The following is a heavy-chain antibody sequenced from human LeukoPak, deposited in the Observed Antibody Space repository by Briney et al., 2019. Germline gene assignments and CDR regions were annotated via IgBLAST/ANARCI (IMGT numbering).Heavy chain of an antibody. V-gene: IGHV3-64*01. CDR3: ARGGWDLVRFYFDY. CDR1: GFTFSSYG. D-gene: IGHD1-26*01. CDR2: ISSNGGST. Sequence: QTGGSLRLSCAASGFTFSSYGMHWVRQAPGKGLEYVSAISSNGGSTYYANSVKGRFTISRDNSKNTLYLQMGSLRAEDMAVYYCARGGWDLVRFYFDYWGQGTLVTVSS. J-gene: IGHJ4*02.